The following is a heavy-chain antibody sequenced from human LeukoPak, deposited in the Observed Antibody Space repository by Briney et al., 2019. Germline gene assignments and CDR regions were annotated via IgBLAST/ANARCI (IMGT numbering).Heavy chain of an antibody. D-gene: IGHD4-17*01. CDR2: ISNEGRVH. CDR3: TKEGGPMSVTTERHPFDH. J-gene: IGHJ4*02. CDR1: GFTFSDYG. V-gene: IGHV3-30*18. Sequence: PGGSLRLSCAASGFTFSDYGMHWVRQAPGKGLEGVTVISNEGRVHYYAVYVKGGFTISRDTSENTLSLQRNRLTANDTAVYYCTKEGGPMSVTTERHPFDHWGRGALVTVSS.